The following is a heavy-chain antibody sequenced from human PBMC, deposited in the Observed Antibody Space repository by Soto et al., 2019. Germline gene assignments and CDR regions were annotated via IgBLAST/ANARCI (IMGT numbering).Heavy chain of an antibody. V-gene: IGHV3-64D*06. CDR2: ISSNGGST. CDR1: GFTFSSYA. Sequence: PGGSLRLSCSASGFTFSSYAMHWVRQAPGKGLEYVSAISSNGGSTYYADSVKGRFTISRDNSKNTLYLQMSSLRAEDTAVYYCVKDAPPGPPGVRSPNGFDYWGQGTLVTVSS. J-gene: IGHJ4*02. D-gene: IGHD1-1*01. CDR3: VKDAPPGPPGVRSPNGFDY.